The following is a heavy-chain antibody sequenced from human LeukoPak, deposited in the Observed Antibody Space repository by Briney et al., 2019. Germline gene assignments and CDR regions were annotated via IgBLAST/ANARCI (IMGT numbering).Heavy chain of an antibody. D-gene: IGHD6-13*01. J-gene: IGHJ4*02. V-gene: IGHV4-4*07. Sequence: PSETLSLTCTVSGGSISSYYWGWIRQPAGKGLEWIGRIFSSGSINYNPSLKSRVTTSVDTSKNEFSLILSSVTAADTALYYCARASSTSNHFDYWGQGTLVTVSS. CDR3: ARASSTSNHFDY. CDR2: IFSSGSI. CDR1: GGSISSYY.